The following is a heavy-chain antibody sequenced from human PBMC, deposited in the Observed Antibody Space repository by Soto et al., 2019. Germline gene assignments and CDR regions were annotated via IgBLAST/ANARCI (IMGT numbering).Heavy chain of an antibody. CDR3: ARKKGYSYGPHYFDY. J-gene: IGHJ4*02. CDR1: GGSISSGGYY. D-gene: IGHD5-18*01. Sequence: SETLSLTCTVSGGSISSGGYYWSWIRQHPGKGLEWIGNIYYSGSTFYNPSLKSRVTISVDTSKNQFSLKLSSVTAADTAVYYCARKKGYSYGPHYFDYWGQGTLVTVSS. CDR2: IYYSGST. V-gene: IGHV4-31*03.